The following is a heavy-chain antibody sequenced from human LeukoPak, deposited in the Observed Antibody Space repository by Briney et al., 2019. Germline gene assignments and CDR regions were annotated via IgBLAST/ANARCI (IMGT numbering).Heavy chain of an antibody. J-gene: IGHJ4*02. CDR1: GFTFSDYA. D-gene: IGHD3-3*01. CDR3: AKDSGKRTIPREIFDY. Sequence: GGSLRLSCAASGFTFSDYAMHWVRQAPGKELKYVSAISYNGNGKHYADSVKGRFTISRDNSQSTLNLHMNSLRAEDTAVYYCAKDSGKRTIPREIFDYWGQGTLVTVSS. V-gene: IGHV3-64*02. CDR2: ISYNGNGK.